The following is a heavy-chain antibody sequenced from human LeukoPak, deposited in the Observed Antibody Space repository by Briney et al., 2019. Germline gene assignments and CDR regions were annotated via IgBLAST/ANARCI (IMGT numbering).Heavy chain of an antibody. V-gene: IGHV3-48*03. J-gene: IGHJ4*02. CDR1: GFTFSSYE. CDR3: ARDWGYYGSGSYDY. Sequence: PGGSLRLSCAASGFTFSSYEMNWVRQAPGKGLEWVSYISSSGSTIYYADSVKGRFTISRDNAKNSLYLQMNSLRAEDTAVYYCARDWGYYGSGSYDYWGQGTLVTVSS. CDR2: ISSSGSTI. D-gene: IGHD3-10*01.